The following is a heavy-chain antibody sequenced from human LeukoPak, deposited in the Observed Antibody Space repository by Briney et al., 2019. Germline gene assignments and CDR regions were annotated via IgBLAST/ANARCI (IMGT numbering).Heavy chain of an antibody. CDR2: IYYTGTT. D-gene: IGHD5-12*01. V-gene: IGHV4-30-4*08. CDR1: GDSFSSGDYY. J-gene: IGHJ4*02. Sequence: PSETLSLTCTVSGDSFSSGDYYWTWIRQSPGKGLERIGYIYYTGTTNYTPSLKGRLTISVDTSKNQFSLKLTSVTAADTAVYYCARGSKWLRDSGRVDSWGQGTLVTVSS. CDR3: ARGSKWLRDSGRVDS.